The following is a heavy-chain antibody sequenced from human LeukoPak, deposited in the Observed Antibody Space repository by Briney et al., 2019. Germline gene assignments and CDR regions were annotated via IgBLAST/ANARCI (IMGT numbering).Heavy chain of an antibody. Sequence: SETLSLTCTVSGGSISSSSYYWGWIRQPPGKGLEWIGSIYYSGSTYYNPSLKSRVTISVDTSKNQFSLKLSSVTAADTAVYYCARDIYYYGSGSYYGTYYYYYYMDVWGKGTTVTVSS. CDR3: ARDIYYYGSGSYYGTYYYYYYMDV. J-gene: IGHJ6*03. D-gene: IGHD3-10*01. V-gene: IGHV4-39*07. CDR1: GGSISSSSYY. CDR2: IYYSGST.